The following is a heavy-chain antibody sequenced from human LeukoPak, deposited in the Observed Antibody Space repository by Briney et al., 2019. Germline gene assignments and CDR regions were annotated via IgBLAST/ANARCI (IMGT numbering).Heavy chain of an antibody. V-gene: IGHV3-30*03. Sequence: PGGSLRLSCAASGFTFSSYGMHWVRQAPGKGLEWVAVISHDANYKYYADSVKGRFTISRDNSKNTLYLQMNSLRAEDTAVYYCARDRGMVRGVRFYYYYGMDVWGKGTTVTVSS. D-gene: IGHD3-10*01. CDR1: GFTFSSYG. J-gene: IGHJ6*04. CDR2: ISHDANYK. CDR3: ARDRGMVRGVRFYYYYGMDV.